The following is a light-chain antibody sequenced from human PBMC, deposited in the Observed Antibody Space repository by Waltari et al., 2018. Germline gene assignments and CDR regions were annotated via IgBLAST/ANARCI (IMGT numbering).Light chain of an antibody. CDR1: QRIANY. Sequence: DIQMTQSPSSPSASVGDTVTITCRASQRIANYVNWFRQKPGKAPELLIFSSKTLQTGVPSSFSGSGSGTDFTLTIRGLQPEDFATFYCLQHDTYPLTFGGGTKVELK. CDR2: SSK. CDR3: LQHDTYPLT. V-gene: IGKV1-17*01. J-gene: IGKJ4*01.